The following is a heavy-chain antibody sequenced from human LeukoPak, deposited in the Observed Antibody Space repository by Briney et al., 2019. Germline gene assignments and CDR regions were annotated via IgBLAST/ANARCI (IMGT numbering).Heavy chain of an antibody. J-gene: IGHJ4*02. V-gene: IGHV4-4*02. CDR1: GGSISSSNW. D-gene: IGHD3-3*01. Sequence: SETLSLTCAVSGGSISSSNWWSWVRQPPGKGLEWIGEIYHSGSTNYNPSLKSRVTISVDKSKNQFSLKLSSVTAADTAVYYCARQSGGYDFWSGYYTPFDYWGQGTLVTVSS. CDR3: ARQSGGYDFWSGYYTPFDY. CDR2: IYHSGST.